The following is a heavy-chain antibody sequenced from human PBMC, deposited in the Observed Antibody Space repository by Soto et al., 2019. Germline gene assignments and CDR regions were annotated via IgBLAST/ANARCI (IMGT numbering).Heavy chain of an antibody. J-gene: IGHJ6*02. CDR3: GRDRSLMAAALYYYYGMDV. CDR1: GGSISSYY. D-gene: IGHD6-13*01. Sequence: QVQLQESGPGLVKPSETLSLTCTVSGGSISSYYWSWIRQPAEKGLEWIGRIYTSGSTNYNPSLKSRVTMSVDTSKNQFSLKLSSVTAADTAVYYCGRDRSLMAAALYYYYGMDVWGQGTTVTVSS. CDR2: IYTSGST. V-gene: IGHV4-4*07.